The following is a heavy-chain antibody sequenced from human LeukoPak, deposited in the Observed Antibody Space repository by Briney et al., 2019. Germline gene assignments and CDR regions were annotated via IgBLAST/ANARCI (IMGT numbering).Heavy chain of an antibody. V-gene: IGHV4-59*01. CDR2: IYYSGST. CDR3: ARGLTVAGANYFYYGMDV. D-gene: IGHD6-19*01. CDR1: GVSISSYY. J-gene: IGHJ6*04. Sequence: SETLSLTCTASGVSISSYYWSWIRQPPGKGLEWLGYIYYSGSTNYNPSLRSRVTISVDTSKNQFSLNLSSVTAADTAVYYCARGLTVAGANYFYYGMDVWGKGTTVTVSS.